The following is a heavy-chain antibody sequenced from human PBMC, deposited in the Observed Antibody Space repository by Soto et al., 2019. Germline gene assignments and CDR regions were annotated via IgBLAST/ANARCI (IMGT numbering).Heavy chain of an antibody. CDR3: ARDRVDCSGGNCWRSVEDT. V-gene: IGHV1-46*01. D-gene: IGHD2-15*01. CDR2: IDPSGGGT. J-gene: IGHJ5*02. CDR1: GYTFTSYY. Sequence: QVQLVQSGAEVKKPGASVKVSCKASGYTFTSYYMHWVRQAPGQGLEWMGIIDPSGGGTSYAQKFTGLLTMTRDTAPXXVXMELSSLRSEDTAVYYCARDRVDCSGGNCWRSVEDTWGQGTLVTVSS.